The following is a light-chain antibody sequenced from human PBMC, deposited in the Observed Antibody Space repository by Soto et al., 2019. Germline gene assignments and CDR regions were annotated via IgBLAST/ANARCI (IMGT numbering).Light chain of an antibody. Sequence: DIVMTQSPDSLAVSLGERATINCKSSQSLLYSSNNKNYLVWYQQKPGQPPKLLIYWASTRESGVPDRFSGSGSGTDFTLNISSLQAEDVAVYYCQQSYTTPFTFGPGTKVDIK. V-gene: IGKV4-1*01. CDR2: WAS. J-gene: IGKJ3*01. CDR1: QSLLYSSNNKNY. CDR3: QQSYTTPFT.